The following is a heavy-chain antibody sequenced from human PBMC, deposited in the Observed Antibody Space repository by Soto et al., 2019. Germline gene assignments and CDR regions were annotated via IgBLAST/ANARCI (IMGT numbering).Heavy chain of an antibody. Sequence: SETLSLTCHVSGCSISSYYWRWIRQPAGKGLEWIGRIYYSGTTNYNPSLKSRVTISLDTSKNQFSLKLSSVSAADTAVYFCARALNLYYYDTSGVYFDSWGQGTLVTVSS. CDR3: ARALNLYYYDTSGVYFDS. CDR2: IYYSGTT. D-gene: IGHD3-22*01. J-gene: IGHJ4*02. V-gene: IGHV4-4*07. CDR1: GCSISSYY.